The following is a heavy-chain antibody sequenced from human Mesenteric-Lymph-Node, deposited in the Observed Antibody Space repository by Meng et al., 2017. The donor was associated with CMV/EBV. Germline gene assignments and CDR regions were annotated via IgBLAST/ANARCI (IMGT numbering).Heavy chain of an antibody. CDR1: GFTFSRYW. J-gene: IGHJ4*02. CDR2: INSDRSST. CDR3: ARDHGGPDY. D-gene: IGHD4-23*01. V-gene: IGHV3-74*01. Sequence: LRLSCAASGFTFSRYWLHWVRQAPGRGLVWVSRINSDRSSTSYADSVKGRFTISRDNAKNTLYLQMNSLRAEDTAVYYCARDHGGPDYWGQGTLVTVSS.